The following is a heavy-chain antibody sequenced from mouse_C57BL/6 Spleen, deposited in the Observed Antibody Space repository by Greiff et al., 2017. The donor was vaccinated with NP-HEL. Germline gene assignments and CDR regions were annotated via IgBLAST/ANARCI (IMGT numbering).Heavy chain of an antibody. D-gene: IGHD2-5*01. CDR1: GYTFTSYW. CDR3: ARSDYSNYVDY. V-gene: IGHV1-69*01. J-gene: IGHJ2*01. CDR2: IDPSDSYN. Sequence: QVQLQQPGAELVMPGASVKLSCKASGYTFTSYWMHWVKQRPGQGLEWIGEIDPSDSYNNYNQKFKGKSTLNVDKSSSTAYMQLSSLTSEDSAVYYCARSDYSNYVDYWGQGTTLTVSS.